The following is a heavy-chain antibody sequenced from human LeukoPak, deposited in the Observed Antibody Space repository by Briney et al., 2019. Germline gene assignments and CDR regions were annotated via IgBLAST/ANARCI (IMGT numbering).Heavy chain of an antibody. D-gene: IGHD3-10*01. Sequence: SETLSLTCTVSGGSISSSSYYWGWIRQPPGKGLEWIGSIYYSGSTYYNPSLKSRVTISVDTSKNQFSLKLSSVTAADTAVYYCARHTLWEHGSGSLNNWFDPWGQGTLVTVSS. V-gene: IGHV4-39*01. CDR2: IYYSGST. J-gene: IGHJ5*02. CDR3: ARHTLWEHGSGSLNNWFDP. CDR1: GGSISSSSYY.